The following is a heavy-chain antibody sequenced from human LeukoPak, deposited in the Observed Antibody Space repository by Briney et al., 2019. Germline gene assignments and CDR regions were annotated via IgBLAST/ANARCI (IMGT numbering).Heavy chain of an antibody. Sequence: GRSLRLSCAASGFTFSSYGMHWVRQAPGKWLEWVAVISYDGSNKYYADCVKGRFTISRDNSKNTLYLQMNSLRAEDTAVYCAKDRRIQLWLGFDYWGQGTLVTVSS. CDR3: AKDRRIQLWLGFDY. CDR2: ISYDGSNK. CDR1: GFTFSSYG. V-gene: IGHV3-30*18. J-gene: IGHJ4*02. D-gene: IGHD5-18*01.